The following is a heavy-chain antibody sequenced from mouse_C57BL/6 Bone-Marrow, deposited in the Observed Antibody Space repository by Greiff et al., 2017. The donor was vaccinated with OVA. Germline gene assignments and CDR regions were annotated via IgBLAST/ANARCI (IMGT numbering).Heavy chain of an antibody. V-gene: IGHV10-3*01. D-gene: IGHD3-1*01. CDR3: VRRGDIGDYWYFDV. CDR2: IRRKSSNYAT. J-gene: IGHJ1*03. CDR1: GFTFNTYA. Sequence: EVQLVESGGGLVQPKGSLKLSCAASGFTFNTYAMHWVRQAPGKGLEWVARIRRKSSNYATYYADSVKDRFTISRDDSQSMLYLQMNNLKTADTAMYDCVRRGDIGDYWYFDVWGTGTTVTVSS.